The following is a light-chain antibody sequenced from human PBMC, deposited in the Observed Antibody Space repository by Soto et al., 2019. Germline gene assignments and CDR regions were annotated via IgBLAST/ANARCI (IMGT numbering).Light chain of an antibody. Sequence: EIVLTQSPGTLSLSPGERATLSCRASQSVSSNYLAWYQQKSGQAPRLLIYGASSRATGIPDRFSGSVCVKDFTLNISRLEPEDFAVYYCQQYGGSPRTFGQGTKVEI. CDR3: QQYGGSPRT. CDR1: QSVSSNY. J-gene: IGKJ1*01. CDR2: GAS. V-gene: IGKV3-20*01.